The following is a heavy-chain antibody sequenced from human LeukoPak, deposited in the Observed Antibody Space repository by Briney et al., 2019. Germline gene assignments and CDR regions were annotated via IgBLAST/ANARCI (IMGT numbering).Heavy chain of an antibody. D-gene: IGHD6-19*01. J-gene: IGHJ4*02. CDR1: GYIFTSYW. V-gene: IGHV5-10-1*01. CDR3: ARAIAVAARGGFDY. Sequence: GESLRISCKVSGYIFTSYWISWVRQMPGKGLEWMGRIDPSDSYSTYSPSFQGHVTISADRSISTAYLQWSSLKASDTAIYFCARAIAVAARGGFDYWGQGTLVTVSS. CDR2: IDPSDSYS.